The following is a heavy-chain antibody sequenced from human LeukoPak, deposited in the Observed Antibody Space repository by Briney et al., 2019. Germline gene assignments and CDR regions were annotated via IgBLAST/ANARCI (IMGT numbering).Heavy chain of an antibody. Sequence: SETLSLTCTVSGGSISSYYWSWIRQPPGKGLEWIGYICYSGSTNYNPSLKSRVTISVDTSKNQFSLKLSSVTAADTAVYYCASNGDTAPMGGDAFDIWGQGTMVTVSS. CDR1: GGSISSYY. CDR2: ICYSGST. V-gene: IGHV4-59*08. D-gene: IGHD5-18*01. J-gene: IGHJ3*02. CDR3: ASNGDTAPMGGDAFDI.